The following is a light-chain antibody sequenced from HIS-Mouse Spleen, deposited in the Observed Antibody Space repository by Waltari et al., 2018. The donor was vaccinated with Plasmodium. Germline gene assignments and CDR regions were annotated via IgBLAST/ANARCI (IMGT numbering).Light chain of an antibody. J-gene: IGLJ1*01. Sequence: QSALTQPASVSGSPGQSITISCTVPSSDVGGHNYVSWYQQHPGKAPKLMIYEVSNRPSGVSNRFSGSKSGNTASLTISGLQAEDEADYYCSSYTSSSTLVFGTGTKVTVL. CDR1: SSDVGGHNY. V-gene: IGLV2-14*01. CDR3: SSYTSSSTLV. CDR2: EVS.